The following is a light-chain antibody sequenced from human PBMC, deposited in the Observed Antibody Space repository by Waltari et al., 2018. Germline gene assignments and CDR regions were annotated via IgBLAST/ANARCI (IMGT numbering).Light chain of an antibody. Sequence: AIRITQSPSSLSASPVDRVTITCRASQGISSYLAWYQQKPGKAPKLLIYAASTLQSGVPSRFSGSGSGTDFTLTISCLQSEDFATYYCQQYYSYPLIFGPGTKVDIK. CDR3: QQYYSYPLI. CDR2: AAS. CDR1: QGISSY. J-gene: IGKJ3*01. V-gene: IGKV1-8*01.